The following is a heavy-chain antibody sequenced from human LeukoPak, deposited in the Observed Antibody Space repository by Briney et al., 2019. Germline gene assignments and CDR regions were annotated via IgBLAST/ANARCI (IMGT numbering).Heavy chain of an antibody. CDR2: ISSSSTI. V-gene: IGHV3-48*02. CDR3: ARVDYYYNSSGYYNFDY. D-gene: IGHD3-22*01. Sequence: PGGSLRLSCAASGFTFSSYSMNWVRQAPGKGLEWVSYISSSSTIYYADSVKGRFTISRDNAKNSLYLQMNSLRDEDTAVYYCARVDYYYNSSGYYNFDYWGQGTLVTVSS. CDR1: GFTFSSYS. J-gene: IGHJ4*02.